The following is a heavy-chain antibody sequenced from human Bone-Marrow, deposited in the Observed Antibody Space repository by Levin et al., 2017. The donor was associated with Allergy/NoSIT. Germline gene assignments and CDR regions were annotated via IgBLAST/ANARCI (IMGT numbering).Heavy chain of an antibody. CDR1: GFTFRNSA. V-gene: IGHV1-58*02. J-gene: IGHJ4*02. D-gene: IGHD2/OR15-2a*01. CDR2: IVVDSGDT. Sequence: ASVKVSCKASGFTFRNSAMQWVRQARGQGLEWIGGIVVDSGDTNFAQKFQDRVTIARDTSTNSAYMELRSLTSEDSAVYFCSASFLLWGQGTLVTVSA. CDR3: SASFLL.